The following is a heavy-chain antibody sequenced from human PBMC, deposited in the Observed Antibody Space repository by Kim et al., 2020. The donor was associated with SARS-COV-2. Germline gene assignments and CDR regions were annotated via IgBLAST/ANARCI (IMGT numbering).Heavy chain of an antibody. V-gene: IGHV4-39*01. Sequence: SETLSLTCTVSGGSLSSSSYYWGWIRQPPGKGLEWIGYAYYIGNTYYNPSLKSRVTISVDTSKNQFSLKLGSVTAADTAVYYCERHQRYSSGGYGAFCY. J-gene: IGHJ4*03. D-gene: IGHD6-19*01. CDR2: AYYIGNT. CDR1: GGSLSSSSYY. CDR3: ERHQRYSSGGYGAFCY.